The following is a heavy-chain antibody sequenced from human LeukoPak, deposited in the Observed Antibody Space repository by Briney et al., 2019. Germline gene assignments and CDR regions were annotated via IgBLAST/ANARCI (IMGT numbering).Heavy chain of an antibody. D-gene: IGHD3-10*01. J-gene: IGHJ3*02. CDR3: AVWMGITMVRGDKLDI. CDR1: GYTFTSYD. V-gene: IGHV1-8*01. CDR2: MNPNSGNT. Sequence: ASVKVSCKASGYTFTSYDINWVRQATGQGLEWMGWMNPNSGNTGYAQKFQGRVTMTRNTSISTAYMELSSLRSEDTAVYYCAVWMGITMVRGDKLDIWGQGTMVTVSS.